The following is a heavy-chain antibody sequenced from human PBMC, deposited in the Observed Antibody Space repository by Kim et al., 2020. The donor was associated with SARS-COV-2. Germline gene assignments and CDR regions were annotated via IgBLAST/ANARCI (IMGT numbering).Heavy chain of an antibody. Sequence: YYNPSLKSRVTISVDTSKNQFSLKLSSVTAADTAVYYWRGTAMVRGFDYWGQGTLVTVSS. CDR3: RGTAMVRGFDY. D-gene: IGHD5-18*01. J-gene: IGHJ4*02. V-gene: IGHV4-39*07.